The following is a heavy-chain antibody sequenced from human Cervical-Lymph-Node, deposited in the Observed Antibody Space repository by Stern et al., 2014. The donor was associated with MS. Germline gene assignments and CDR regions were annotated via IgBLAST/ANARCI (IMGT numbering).Heavy chain of an antibody. J-gene: IGHJ5*01. CDR1: GGSISSYY. D-gene: IGHD6-13*01. V-gene: IGHV4-59*01. Sequence: VHLVESGPGLVKPSETLSLTCTVSGGSISSYYWSWIRQPPEKGLEWIGYIYYSGSTNYNPSLKSRVTISVDTSKNQFSLKLSSVTAADTAVYFCARGYSSTWYWFDSWGQGTQVTVSS. CDR3: ARGYSSTWYWFDS. CDR2: IYYSGST.